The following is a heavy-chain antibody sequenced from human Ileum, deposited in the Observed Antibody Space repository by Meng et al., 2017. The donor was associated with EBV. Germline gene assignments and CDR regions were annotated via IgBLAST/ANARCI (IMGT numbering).Heavy chain of an antibody. J-gene: IGHJ4*02. D-gene: IGHD1/OR15-1a*01. CDR3: ASKQYFFAY. Sequence: QVQLVQSGTGVKEPGASVKVSCKTSGYSFSRYVISWVRQAPGQGLEWVGWINPYDGDTNYAQKLQDRVTLTTDTSTSTAYMELRSLRSDDTAVYYCASKQYFFAYWGQGTLVTVSS. CDR1: GYSFSRYV. V-gene: IGHV1-18*01. CDR2: INPYDGDT.